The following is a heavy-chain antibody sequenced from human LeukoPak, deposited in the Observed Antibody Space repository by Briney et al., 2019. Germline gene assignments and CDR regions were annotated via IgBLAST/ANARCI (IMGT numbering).Heavy chain of an antibody. Sequence: GASVKVSCKASGYTFTVYHMHWVRQAPGQGLEWMGWINPNSGGTKYAQNFEGRVTMTRDTSITAAYMELSSLRSDDTAIYYCARECSGTYCGEDWGQGTLVTVSS. D-gene: IGHD1-26*01. J-gene: IGHJ4*02. V-gene: IGHV1-2*02. CDR3: ARECSGTYCGED. CDR2: INPNSGGT. CDR1: GYTFTVYH.